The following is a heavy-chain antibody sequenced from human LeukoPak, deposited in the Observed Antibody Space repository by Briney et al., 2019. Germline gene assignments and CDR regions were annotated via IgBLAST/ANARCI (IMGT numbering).Heavy chain of an antibody. J-gene: IGHJ4*02. CDR1: GGSISSSSYY. Sequence: PSETLSLTCTVSGGSISSSSYYWDWIRQPPGKGLEGIGSIYYSGSTYYNPSLKSRVTISVYTSKNQFSLRLSSVTAADTAVYYCARHGDYGDYIDYWGQGTLVTVSS. CDR2: IYYSGST. V-gene: IGHV4-39*01. CDR3: ARHGDYGDYIDY. D-gene: IGHD4-17*01.